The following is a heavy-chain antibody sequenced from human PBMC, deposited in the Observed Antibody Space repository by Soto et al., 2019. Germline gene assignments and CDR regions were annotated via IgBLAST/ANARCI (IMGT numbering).Heavy chain of an antibody. Sequence: EVQLVESGGGLVQPGGSLRLSCAASGFTFSGSWMSWVRQAPGKGVEWVANIKHDGSQKYYVDSVKGRFTISRDNAKDSLFLQMDSLRAEDTAVYYCARGAFWGQGTMVTVSS. CDR1: GFTFSGSW. CDR2: IKHDGSQK. V-gene: IGHV3-7*05. J-gene: IGHJ3*01. CDR3: ARGAF.